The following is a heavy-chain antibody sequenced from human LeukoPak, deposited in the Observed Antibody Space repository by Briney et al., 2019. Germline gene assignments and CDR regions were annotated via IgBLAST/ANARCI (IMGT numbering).Heavy chain of an antibody. Sequence: ASVKVSCKASGYTFTVYYIHWLRQAPGQGPEWMGWIIPNSGGTNYAQKFQDRVATTRDTSINTAYMELSSLTYDDTAVYYCARGVLIQGRGAFDIWGQGAMVTVSS. CDR2: IIPNSGGT. CDR3: ARGVLIQGRGAFDI. CDR1: GYTFTVYY. V-gene: IGHV1-2*02. J-gene: IGHJ3*02. D-gene: IGHD3-9*01.